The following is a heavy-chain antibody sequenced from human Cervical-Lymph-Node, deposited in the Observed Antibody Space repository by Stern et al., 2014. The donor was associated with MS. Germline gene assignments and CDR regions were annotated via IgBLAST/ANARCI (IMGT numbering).Heavy chain of an antibody. Sequence: QLQLQESGPGLVKPSETLSLTCAVSGGLISNYFWNWIRQPAGKGLEWIGRIYTTGRTKYNPSLRSRVTMSLDTSKNQVSLKLRSVTAADTALYYCARDFVLPDDSPNDAFNIWGQGTMVTVSS. CDR1: GGLISNYF. V-gene: IGHV4-4*07. J-gene: IGHJ3*02. D-gene: IGHD1-14*01. CDR3: ARDFVLPDDSPNDAFNI. CDR2: IYTTGRT.